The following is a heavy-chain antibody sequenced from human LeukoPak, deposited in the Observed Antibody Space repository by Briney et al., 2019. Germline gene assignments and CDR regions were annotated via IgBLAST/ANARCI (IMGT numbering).Heavy chain of an antibody. Sequence: GGSLRLSCAASGFTFSSYAMHWVRQAPGKGLEWVAVISYDGSNKYYADSVKGRFTISRDNSKNTLYLQMNSLRAEDTAVYYCARAAAGTNWGQGTLDTVSS. CDR2: ISYDGSNK. D-gene: IGHD6-13*01. CDR3: ARAAAGTN. V-gene: IGHV3-30*01. CDR1: GFTFSSYA. J-gene: IGHJ4*02.